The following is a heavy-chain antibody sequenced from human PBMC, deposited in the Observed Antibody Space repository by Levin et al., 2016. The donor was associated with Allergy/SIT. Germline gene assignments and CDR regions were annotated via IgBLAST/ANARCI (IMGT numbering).Heavy chain of an antibody. CDR1: GFTFSSHG. V-gene: IGHV3-30*02. Sequence: GESLKISCAASGFTFSSHGMHWVRQAPGKGLEWVAFIRDDGSSEYYADSVKGRFTISRDNSKNTLYLQMNTLRAEDTAVYHCVKETKVYPENSFEPWGQGTLVTVSS. CDR3: VKETKVYPENSFEP. D-gene: IGHD2-8*01. J-gene: IGHJ5*02. CDR2: IRDDGSSE.